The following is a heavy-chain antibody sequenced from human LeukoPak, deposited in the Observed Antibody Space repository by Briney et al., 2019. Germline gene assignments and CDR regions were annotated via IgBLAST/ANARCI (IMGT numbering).Heavy chain of an antibody. J-gene: IGHJ4*02. CDR1: GGTFSSYA. D-gene: IGHD2-15*01. V-gene: IGHV1-69*04. CDR3: ASLSRDGGSRSH. CDR2: IIPILGIA. Sequence: SVKVSCKASGGTFSSYAISWVRPAPGQGLEWMGRIIPILGIANYAQKFQGRVTIAADKSTSTAYMELSSLRSEDTAVYYCASLSRDGGSRSHWGQGTLVTVSS.